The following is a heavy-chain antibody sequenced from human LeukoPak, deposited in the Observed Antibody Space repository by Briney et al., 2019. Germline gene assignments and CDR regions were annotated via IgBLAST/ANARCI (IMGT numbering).Heavy chain of an antibody. J-gene: IGHJ4*02. Sequence: GGSLRLSCAASGFSFSRAWMSWVRQAPGKGLEWVSSISSSSSYIYYADSVKGRFSISRDNAKKSLYLQMNILRAEDTAVYYCARNGIVGAGYYFDYWGQGTLVTVSS. CDR2: ISSSSSYI. CDR1: GFSFSRAW. CDR3: ARNGIVGAGYYFDY. V-gene: IGHV3-21*01. D-gene: IGHD1-26*01.